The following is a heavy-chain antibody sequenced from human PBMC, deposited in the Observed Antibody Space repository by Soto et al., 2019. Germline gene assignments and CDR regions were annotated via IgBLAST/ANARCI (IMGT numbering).Heavy chain of an antibody. J-gene: IGHJ6*02. V-gene: IGHV3-74*03. CDR3: TRGHYYGMDV. CDR2: TNTDGTAT. Sequence: LRLSCAASRFTFSAYWMHWVRQAPGKGLVWVSRTNTDGTATTYADSVEGRFTISRDNAKNMLYLQMNSLRAEDTAVYYCTRGHYYGMDVWGQGTTVTVSS. CDR1: RFTFSAYW.